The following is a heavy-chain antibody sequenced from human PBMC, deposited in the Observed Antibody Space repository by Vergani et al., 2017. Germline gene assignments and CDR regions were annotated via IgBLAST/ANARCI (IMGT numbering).Heavy chain of an antibody. CDR1: GFTFSSYG. D-gene: IGHD2-2*02. CDR3: ARDPERVVPAAIYAPAYYFDY. V-gene: IGHV3-33*08. J-gene: IGHJ4*02. Sequence: QVQLVESGGGVVQPGRSLRLSCAASGFTFSSYGMHWVRQAPGKGLEWVAVIWYDGSNKYYADSVKGRFTISRDNSKNTLYLQMNSLRAEDTAVYYCARDPERVVPAAIYAPAYYFDYWGQGTLVTVSS. CDR2: IWYDGSNK.